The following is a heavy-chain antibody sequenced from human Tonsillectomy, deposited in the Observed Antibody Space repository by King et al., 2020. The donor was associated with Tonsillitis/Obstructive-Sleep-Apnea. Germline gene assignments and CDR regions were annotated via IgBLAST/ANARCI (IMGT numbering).Heavy chain of an antibody. V-gene: IGHV4-34*01. D-gene: IGHD3/OR15-3a*01. Sequence: VKLQQWGAGLLKPSETLSLTCAVYGGSFRGYYWSWIRQPPGKGLEWIGEINRNGNTNYNPSLKSRVPISLDTSENQFSLKLTTVTAADTAVYSLAASTQVDYNSYSYVDLWGRGTTVTVSS. J-gene: IGHJ6*03. CDR3: AASTQVDYNSYSYVDL. CDR2: INRNGNT. CDR1: GGSFRGYY.